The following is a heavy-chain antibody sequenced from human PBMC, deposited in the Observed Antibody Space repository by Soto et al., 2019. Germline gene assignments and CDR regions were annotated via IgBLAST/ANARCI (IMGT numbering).Heavy chain of an antibody. CDR3: ARELGYCSGGSCVGNYYYYGMDV. CDR2: MNPNSGNT. Sequence: QVQLVQSGAEVKKPGASVKVSCKASGYTFTSYDINWVRQATGQGLEWMGWMNPNSGNTGYAQKFQGRVTMTRNTSISTAYMELSSLRSEDTAVYYCARELGYCSGGSCVGNYYYYGMDVWDQGTTVTVSS. D-gene: IGHD2-15*01. J-gene: IGHJ6*02. CDR1: GYTFTSYD. V-gene: IGHV1-8*01.